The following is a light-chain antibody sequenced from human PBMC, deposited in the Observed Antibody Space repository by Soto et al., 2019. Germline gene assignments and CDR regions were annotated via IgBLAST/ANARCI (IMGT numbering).Light chain of an antibody. CDR3: HHYMNYVWT. CDR2: KAS. V-gene: IGKV1-5*03. CDR1: QTISSW. Sequence: DIQMTQSPSTLSGSVGDRVTITCRASQTISSWLAWYQQKPGKAPKLLIYKASTLKSGVPSRFSGSGSGTEFTLTISSLQADDSETYYCHHYMNYVWTFGQGTKVDIK. J-gene: IGKJ1*01.